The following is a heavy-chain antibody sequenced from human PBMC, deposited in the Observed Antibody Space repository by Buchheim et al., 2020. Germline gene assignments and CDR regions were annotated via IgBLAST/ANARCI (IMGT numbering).Heavy chain of an antibody. Sequence: EVQLVESGGGLVNPGRSLRLSCTASGFTFGDYAMNWFRQAPGKGLEWVGFIRNKAHGGTTEYAASVKGRFTISRDDSKSIAYLQMNSLKTEDTALYYCTRALGYSGRYYFDYWGQGTL. CDR2: IRNKAHGGTT. D-gene: IGHD5-12*01. V-gene: IGHV3-49*05. CDR1: GFTFGDYA. CDR3: TRALGYSGRYYFDY. J-gene: IGHJ4*02.